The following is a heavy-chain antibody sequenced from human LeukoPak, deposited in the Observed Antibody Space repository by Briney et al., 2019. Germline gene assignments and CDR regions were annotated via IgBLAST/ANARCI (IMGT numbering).Heavy chain of an antibody. D-gene: IGHD2-21*02. J-gene: IGHJ2*01. CDR1: GGSLSSSSYY. V-gene: IGHV4-39*07. Sequence: SETLSLTCTVSGGSLSSSSYYWGWIRQPPGKGLEWFGSVYYSGSTYYNPSLKSRVTISVVTSKNQFSLKLSSVTAADTAVYYCAREVTADWYFDLWGRGTLVTVSS. CDR3: AREVTADWYFDL. CDR2: VYYSGST.